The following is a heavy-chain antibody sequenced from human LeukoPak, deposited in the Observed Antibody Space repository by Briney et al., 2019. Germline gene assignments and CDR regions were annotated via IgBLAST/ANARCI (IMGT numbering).Heavy chain of an antibody. CDR2: INHSGST. V-gene: IGHV4-34*01. CDR1: GGSFSGYY. CDR3: ARSTRTTLGWFDP. Sequence: KPSETLSLTCAVYGGSFSGYYWSWIRQPPGKGLEWIGEINHSGSTNYNPSLKSRVTISVDTSKNQFSLKLSSVTAADTAVYYCARSTRTTLGWFDPWGQGTLVTVSS. J-gene: IGHJ5*02. D-gene: IGHD1-7*01.